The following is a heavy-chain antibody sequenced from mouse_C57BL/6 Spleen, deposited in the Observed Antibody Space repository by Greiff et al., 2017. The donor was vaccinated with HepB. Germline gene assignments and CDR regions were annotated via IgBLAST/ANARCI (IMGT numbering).Heavy chain of an antibody. J-gene: IGHJ2*01. V-gene: IGHV5-17*01. CDR3: AWGWGYYGGSSPYDFDY. D-gene: IGHD1-1*01. CDR1: GFTFSDYG. Sequence: EVQVVESGGGLVKPGGSLKLSCAASGFTFSDYGMHWVRQAPEKGLEWVAYISSGSSTIYYADTVKGRFTISRDNAKNTLFLQMTSLRSEDTAMYSCAWGWGYYGGSSPYDFDYWGQGTTLTVSS. CDR2: ISSGSSTI.